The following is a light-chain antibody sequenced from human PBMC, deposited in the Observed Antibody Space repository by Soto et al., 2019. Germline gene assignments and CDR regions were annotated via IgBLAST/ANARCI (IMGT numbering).Light chain of an antibody. CDR2: DAS. J-gene: IGKJ3*01. V-gene: IGKV3-11*01. Sequence: EIVLTQSPATLSLSPGERATLSCRASQSVSSYLAWYQQKPGQAPRLLIYDASNRATGIPARFSGSGSGTDFTLTISSLEPEDFAVYYCQQRSNWFLTSGPGTKVDIK. CDR1: QSVSSY. CDR3: QQRSNWFLT.